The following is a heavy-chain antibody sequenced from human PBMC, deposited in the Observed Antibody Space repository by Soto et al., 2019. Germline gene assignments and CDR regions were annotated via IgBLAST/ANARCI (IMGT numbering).Heavy chain of an antibody. J-gene: IGHJ3*02. D-gene: IGHD6-19*01. V-gene: IGHV4-31*03. Sequence: SETMSLTCTVSGGFISSGGYYWSWIRQHPGKGLEWIGYIYYSGSTYYNPSLKSRVTISIDTSKNQFSLKLSSVTAADTAVYYCARDQIRSIAVSDGAFDIWGQGTMVTVSS. CDR1: GGFISSGGYY. CDR3: ARDQIRSIAVSDGAFDI. CDR2: IYYSGST.